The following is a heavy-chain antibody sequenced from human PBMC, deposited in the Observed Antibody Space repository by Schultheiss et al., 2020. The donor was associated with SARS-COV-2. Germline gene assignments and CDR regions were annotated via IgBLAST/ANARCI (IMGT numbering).Heavy chain of an antibody. CDR3: ARYGPYSFES. J-gene: IGHJ4*01. V-gene: IGHV4-61*02. D-gene: IGHD4-17*01. Sequence: SETLSLTCTVSGGSISSGSYYWSWIRQPAGKGLEWIGRIYTSGSTYYNPSLKSRVTISVDTSKNQFSLKLSSVTAADTAVYYCARYGPYSFESWGHGTLVTVSS. CDR2: IYTSGST. CDR1: GGSISSGSYY.